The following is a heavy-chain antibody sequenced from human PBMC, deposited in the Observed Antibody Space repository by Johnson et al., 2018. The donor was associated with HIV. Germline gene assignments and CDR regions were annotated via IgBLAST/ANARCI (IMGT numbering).Heavy chain of an antibody. CDR1: GFTFSSYA. J-gene: IGHJ3*02. CDR2: ISYDGSNK. CDR3: ARALTGTTQGAFDS. D-gene: IGHD1-7*01. V-gene: IGHV3-30-3*01. Sequence: QVQLVESGGGVVQPGRSLRLSCAASGFTFSSYAMHWVRQAPGKGLEWVAVISYDGSNKYYADSVKGRFTISRDNAKNSLLLQMKSLRAEDTALYYCARALTGTTQGAFDSWGQGTMVTVSS.